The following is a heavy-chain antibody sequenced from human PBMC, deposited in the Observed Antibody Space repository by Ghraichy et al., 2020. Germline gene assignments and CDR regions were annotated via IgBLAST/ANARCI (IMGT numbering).Heavy chain of an antibody. CDR3: ARAGVGTYGMDV. D-gene: IGHD3-10*01. V-gene: IGHV3-33*01. J-gene: IGHJ6*02. CDR2: IRYDGSDK. CDR1: GFTFSRNG. Sequence: GGSLRLSCAASGFTFSRNGMHWVRQAPGKGLEWVGVIRYDGSDKDYADSVKGRFTISRDNSKNSLHLQMNNLRAEDTAVYYCARAGVGTYGMDVWGQGTTVTVSS.